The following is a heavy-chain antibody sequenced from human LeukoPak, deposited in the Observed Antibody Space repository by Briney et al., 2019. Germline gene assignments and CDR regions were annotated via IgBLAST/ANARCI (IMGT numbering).Heavy chain of an antibody. Sequence: GGSLRLSCAASGFTFSHYAMTWVRQAPGKGLEWVSGISGGGDNTFYADSVKGRFTISRDNSKNTLYLQMNSLRAEDTALYYCAKGNKGFYDFWGGPFNYWGQEPLVTV. D-gene: IGHD3-3*01. V-gene: IGHV3-23*01. CDR3: AKGNKGFYDFWGGPFNY. CDR2: ISGGGDNT. CDR1: GFTFSHYA. J-gene: IGHJ4*02.